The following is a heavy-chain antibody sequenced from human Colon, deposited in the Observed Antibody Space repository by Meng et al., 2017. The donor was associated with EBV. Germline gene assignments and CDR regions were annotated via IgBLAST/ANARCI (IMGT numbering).Heavy chain of an antibody. Sequence: QSQLQESGPGLVKSSEXLSPTGSGSGGSISTSGYYWGWIRQPPGKGLEWIGSIGHSGFTYYTPSLKSRVAVSLDTSKSQFSLMLTSVTAADTAVYYCVRSSAWVRTGFDPWGQGTLVTVSS. CDR1: GGSISTSGYY. CDR2: IGHSGFT. J-gene: IGHJ5*02. CDR3: VRSSAWVRTGFDP. D-gene: IGHD6-19*01. V-gene: IGHV4-39*01.